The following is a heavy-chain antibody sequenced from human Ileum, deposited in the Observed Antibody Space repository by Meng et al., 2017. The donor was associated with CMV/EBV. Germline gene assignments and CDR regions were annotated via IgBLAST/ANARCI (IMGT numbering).Heavy chain of an antibody. D-gene: IGHD3-3*01. Sequence: GYGGSFSGYYWSWIRQPPGKGLEWIGEINHSGSTNYNPSLKSRVTISVDTSKNQFSLKLSSVTAADTAVYYCARRGVTIFGGGWFDPWGQGTLVTVSS. CDR2: INHSGST. V-gene: IGHV4-34*01. J-gene: IGHJ5*02. CDR3: ARRGVTIFGGGWFDP. CDR1: GGSFSGYY.